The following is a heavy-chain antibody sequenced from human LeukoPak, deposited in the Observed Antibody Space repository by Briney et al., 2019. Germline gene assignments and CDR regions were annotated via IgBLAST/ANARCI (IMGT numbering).Heavy chain of an antibody. CDR2: ISSSSSTI. Sequence: PGGSLRLSCAASGFTFSSYAMSWVRQAPGKGLEWVSYISSSSSTIYYADSVKGRFTISRDNAKNSLYLQMNSLRAEDTAVYYCARGGLTGYSSAGSWGQGTLVTVSS. V-gene: IGHV3-48*04. CDR3: ARGGLTGYSSAGS. D-gene: IGHD6-19*01. CDR1: GFTFSSYA. J-gene: IGHJ4*02.